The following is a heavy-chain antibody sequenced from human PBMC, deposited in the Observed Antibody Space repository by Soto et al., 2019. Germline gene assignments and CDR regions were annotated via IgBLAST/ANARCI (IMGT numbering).Heavy chain of an antibody. CDR2: MSYDGNNQ. Sequence: PGGSLRLSCAASGFTFSSYAMHWVRQAPGKGLEWVAVMSYDGNNQYFADSVKGRFTISRDNFKNTLYLQMNSLRPEDTAVYYWAKALVVLSPESFHYRDPGLLLTVSS. D-gene: IGHD2-15*01. J-gene: IGHJ4*02. CDR3: AKALVVLSPESFHY. CDR1: GFTFSSYA. V-gene: IGHV3-30*18.